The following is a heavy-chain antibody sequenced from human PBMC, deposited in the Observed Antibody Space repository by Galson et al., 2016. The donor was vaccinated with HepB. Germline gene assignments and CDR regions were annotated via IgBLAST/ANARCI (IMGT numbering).Heavy chain of an antibody. V-gene: IGHV3-15*01. CDR2: IKSKTDGGTA. Sequence: SLRLSCAVSGLTFRNFWMSWARQAPGKGLEWVGRIKSKTDGGTADYVAPVKGRFTISRDDSKNTFRLQMNSLSTEDTAVYYCTTYTKIWGQGTLVTVSS. CDR3: TTYTKI. CDR1: GLTFRNFW. D-gene: IGHD3-22*01. J-gene: IGHJ4*02.